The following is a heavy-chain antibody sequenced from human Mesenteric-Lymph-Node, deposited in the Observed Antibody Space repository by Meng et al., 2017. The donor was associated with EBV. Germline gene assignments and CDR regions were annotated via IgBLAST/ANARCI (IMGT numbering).Heavy chain of an antibody. D-gene: IGHD2-8*01. J-gene: IGHJ4*02. CDR2: ISSDATIT. Sequence: VQLVGSGGVLVQAGGSRRLSCAASGFSFSSYWMHWVRQTPGKGLMWLARISSDATITNYADSVKGRFTISRDNAKNTLYLQMNSLRVEDTAMYYCARAMVDYWGQGTLVTVSS. CDR1: GFSFSSYW. V-gene: IGHV3-74*01. CDR3: ARAMVDY.